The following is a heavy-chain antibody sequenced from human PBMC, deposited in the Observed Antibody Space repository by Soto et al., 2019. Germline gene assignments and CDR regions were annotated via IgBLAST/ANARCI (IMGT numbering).Heavy chain of an antibody. D-gene: IGHD3-10*01. V-gene: IGHV4-4*02. Sequence: TLSLACAVSGGSLCSSKGWSWVSKPPVKGLEWIGEIYHSGSTNYNPSLKRRVTISVDKSKNQFYLKLSSVTDADPAVYYCARVNYGSGSYPEYYFDYWGQGTLLTVSS. CDR3: ARVNYGSGSYPEYYFDY. CDR2: IYHSGST. J-gene: IGHJ4*02. CDR1: GGSLCSSKG.